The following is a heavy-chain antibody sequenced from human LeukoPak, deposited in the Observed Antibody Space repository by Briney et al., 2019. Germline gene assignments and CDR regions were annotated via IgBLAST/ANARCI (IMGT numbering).Heavy chain of an antibody. J-gene: IGHJ4*02. CDR3: AKDHDIVATIFDY. D-gene: IGHD5-12*01. CDR1: GFTFSSYA. Sequence: PGGSLRLSCAASGFTFSSYAMSWVRQAPGKGLEWVSAISGNGGSTYYADSVKGRFTISRDNSKNTLYLQMDSLRAEDTAVYYCAKDHDIVATIFDYWGQGTLVTVSS. CDR2: ISGNGGST. V-gene: IGHV3-23*01.